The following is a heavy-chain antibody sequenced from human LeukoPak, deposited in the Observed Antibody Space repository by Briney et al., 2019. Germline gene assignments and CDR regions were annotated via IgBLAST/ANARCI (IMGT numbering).Heavy chain of an antibody. J-gene: IGHJ4*02. CDR2: ISSSSSTI. D-gene: IGHD6-19*01. CDR3: ARDPPPSSSGWYYFDY. CDR1: GFTFSSYS. Sequence: QAGGSLRLSCAASGFTFSSYSMTWVRQAPGKGLEWVSYISSSSSTIYYADSVKGRFTISRDNAKNSLYLQMNSLRDEDTAVYYCARDPPPSSSGWYYFDYWGQGTLVTVSS. V-gene: IGHV3-48*02.